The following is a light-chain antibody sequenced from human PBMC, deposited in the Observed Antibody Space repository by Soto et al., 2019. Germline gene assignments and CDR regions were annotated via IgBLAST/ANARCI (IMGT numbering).Light chain of an antibody. CDR2: AAS. CDR1: QTITKY. V-gene: IGKV1-39*01. J-gene: IGKJ4*01. Sequence: DIQMTQSPSSLSASVGDRVTISCRASQTITKYLNWYQQKPGKAPKLLIFAASSLQSGVPSRFSGSGSGTDFTLTISSLQPEDSATYFCQQSNSAPLTFGGGTKVEFK. CDR3: QQSNSAPLT.